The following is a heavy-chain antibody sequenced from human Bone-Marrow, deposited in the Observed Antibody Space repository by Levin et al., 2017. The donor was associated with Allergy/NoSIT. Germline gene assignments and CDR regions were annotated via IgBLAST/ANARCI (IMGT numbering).Heavy chain of an antibody. V-gene: IGHV5-51*01. Sequence: ASVKVSCQGSGYTFTSHWIAWVRQVPGKGLEWMGIIYPGDSDTKYSPSFQGQVTISADKSTNTAYLQWRSLRASDTAIYYCARVDTPPGENNHYGLDVWGQGTAVNVSS. D-gene: IGHD5-18*01. J-gene: IGHJ6*02. CDR2: IYPGDSDT. CDR1: GYTFTSHW. CDR3: ARVDTPPGENNHYGLDV.